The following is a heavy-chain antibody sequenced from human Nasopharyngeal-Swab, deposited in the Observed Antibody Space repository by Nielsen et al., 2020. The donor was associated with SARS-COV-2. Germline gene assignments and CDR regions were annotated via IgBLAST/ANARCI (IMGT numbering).Heavy chain of an antibody. CDR3: ALWFGELLNYYGMDV. D-gene: IGHD3-10*01. V-gene: IGHV3-11*04. CDR1: GFTFSDYY. CDR2: ISSSGSTI. Sequence: GESLKISCAASGFTFSDYYMSWIRQAPGKGLEWVSYISSSGSTIYYADSVKGRFTISRDNAKNSLYLQMNSLRAEDTAVYYCALWFGELLNYYGMDVWGQGTTVTVSS. J-gene: IGHJ6*02.